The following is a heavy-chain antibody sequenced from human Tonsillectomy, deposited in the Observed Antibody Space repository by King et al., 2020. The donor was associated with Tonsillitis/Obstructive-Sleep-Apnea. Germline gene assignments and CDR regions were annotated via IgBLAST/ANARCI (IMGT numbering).Heavy chain of an antibody. Sequence: VQLVESGGGLVQPGRSLRLSCTASGFTFGDYAMSWVRQAPGKGLEWVGFIRSKAYGGTTEYAASVKGRFTISRDDSKSIAYLQMNSLKTEDTAVYYCTRASDYDSSGYYYGFDYWGQGTLVTVSS. CDR3: TRASDYDSSGYYYGFDY. CDR2: IRSKAYGGTT. D-gene: IGHD3-22*01. CDR1: GFTFGDYA. J-gene: IGHJ4*02. V-gene: IGHV3-49*04.